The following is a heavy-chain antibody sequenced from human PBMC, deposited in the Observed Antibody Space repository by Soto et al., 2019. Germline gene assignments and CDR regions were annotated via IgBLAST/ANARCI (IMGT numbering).Heavy chain of an antibody. CDR2: INPISDTA. V-gene: IGHV1-69*13. CDR1: GYTFTNYA. Sequence: GASVKVSCKASGYTFTNYAMHWVRQAPGQGLEWMGRINPISDTANYAQKFQGRVTITADESTSTAYMELSSLRSEDTAVYYCARGLYYWFDPWGQGTLVTVSS. D-gene: IGHD2-8*01. J-gene: IGHJ5*02. CDR3: ARGLYYWFDP.